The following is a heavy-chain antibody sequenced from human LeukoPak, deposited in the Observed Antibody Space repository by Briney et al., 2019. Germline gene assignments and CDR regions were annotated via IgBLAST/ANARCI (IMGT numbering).Heavy chain of an antibody. CDR1: GGSISSYY. CDR3: ARGISRSNWFDP. CDR2: IYYSGST. D-gene: IGHD1-14*01. J-gene: IGHJ5*02. Sequence: PSETLSLTCTVSGGSISSYYWSWIRQPPGKGLEWIGYIYYSGSTNYNPSLKSRVTISVDTSKNQFSLKLSSVTAADTAVYYRARGISRSNWFDPWGQGTLVTVSS. V-gene: IGHV4-59*01.